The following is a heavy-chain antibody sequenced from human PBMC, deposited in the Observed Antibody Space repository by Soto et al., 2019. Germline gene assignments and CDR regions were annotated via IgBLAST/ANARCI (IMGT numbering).Heavy chain of an antibody. J-gene: IGHJ6*02. V-gene: IGHV1-3*01. Sequence: ATMKVSCKASGYTFTSYAMHWVRQAPGQRLEWMGWINAGNGNTKYSQKFQGRVTITRDTSASTAYMELSSVTAADTAVYYCARGRQWLVSHYYYYYGMDVWGQGTTVTV. CDR3: ARGRQWLVSHYYYYYGMDV. CDR2: INAGNGNT. CDR1: GYTFTSYA. D-gene: IGHD6-19*01.